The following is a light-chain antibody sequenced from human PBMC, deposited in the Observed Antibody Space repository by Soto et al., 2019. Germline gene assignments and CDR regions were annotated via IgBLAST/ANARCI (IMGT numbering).Light chain of an antibody. CDR3: RHYNSYPIT. J-gene: IGKJ5*01. V-gene: IGKV1-5*03. Sequence: DIQMTQSPSTLSASVGDRVTITCRASQSISSWLAWYQQKPGKAPKLLIHEASNLESGVSSRFSVSGSGTEFTLTISSLQPDDFATYYCRHYNSYPITFGQGTRLEIK. CDR2: EAS. CDR1: QSISSW.